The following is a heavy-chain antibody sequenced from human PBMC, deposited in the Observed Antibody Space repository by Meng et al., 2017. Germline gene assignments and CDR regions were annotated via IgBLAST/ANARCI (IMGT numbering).Heavy chain of an antibody. CDR3: AKEGATIGSPRFDY. CDR1: GFTFNNYA. D-gene: IGHD1-26*01. CDR2: IPGSGDST. J-gene: IGHJ4*02. Sequence: GESLKISCAASGFTFNNYAMSWVRQAPGKGLEWVSGIPGSGDSTYYEGSVKGRFTISRDNSKNTLYLQMNSLRAEDTAVYYCAKEGATIGSPRFDYWGQGTLVTVSS. V-gene: IGHV3-23*01.